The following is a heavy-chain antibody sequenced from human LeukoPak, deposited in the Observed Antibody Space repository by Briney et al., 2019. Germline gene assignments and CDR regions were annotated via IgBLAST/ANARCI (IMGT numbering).Heavy chain of an antibody. CDR2: ISGSGGST. CDR1: GFTFSSYA. Sequence: GGSLRLSCAASGFTFSSYAMSWVRQAPGKGLEWVSAISGSGGSTYYADSVKGRFTISRDNSKNTLYLQMNSLRAEDTAVYHCAKILREDYGDYGEYYYYYGIDVWGQGTTVTVSS. J-gene: IGHJ6*02. D-gene: IGHD4-17*01. CDR3: AKILREDYGDYGEYYYYYGIDV. V-gene: IGHV3-23*01.